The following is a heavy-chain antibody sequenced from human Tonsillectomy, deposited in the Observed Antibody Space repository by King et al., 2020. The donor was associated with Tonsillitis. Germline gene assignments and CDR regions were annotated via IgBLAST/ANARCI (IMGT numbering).Heavy chain of an antibody. Sequence: VQLVESGAEVKKPGASMKVSCKASGYTFTSYDINWVRQAPGQGLEWMGWMSPYSGDTGSAQQFRGRGTMDRDTSISTAYMELRGLTSNDTAVYYCARGRFPRSLVVVTSTWWFDPWGQGTLVTVSS. J-gene: IGHJ5*02. CDR3: ARGRFPRSLVVVTSTWWFDP. CDR1: GYTFTSYD. V-gene: IGHV1-8*01. D-gene: IGHD4-23*01. CDR2: MSPYSGDT.